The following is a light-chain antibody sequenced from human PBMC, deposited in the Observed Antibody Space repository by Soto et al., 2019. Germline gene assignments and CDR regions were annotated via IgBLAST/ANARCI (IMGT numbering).Light chain of an antibody. Sequence: DIQMTQSPSTLYASVGDKVTITCRASQTISNWVAWYQQKPGKAPKLLIYAASSLQSGVPSRFSGSGSGTDFTLTISSLQPEDFATYYCQQSYSTPITFGQGTRLEIK. CDR3: QQSYSTPIT. CDR2: AAS. J-gene: IGKJ5*01. V-gene: IGKV1-39*01. CDR1: QTISNW.